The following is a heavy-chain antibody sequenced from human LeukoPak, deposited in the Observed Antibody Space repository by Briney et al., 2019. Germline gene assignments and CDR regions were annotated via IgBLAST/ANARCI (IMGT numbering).Heavy chain of an antibody. CDR1: GFTFSSYA. J-gene: IGHJ3*02. Sequence: PGGSLRLSCAASGFTFSSYAMHWVRQAPGKGLEWVAVISYDGSNKYYADSVKGRFTISRDNSKNTLYLQMNSLRAEDTAVYYCARGYYYDSNGAFDIWSQGTMVTVSA. D-gene: IGHD3-22*01. V-gene: IGHV3-30-3*01. CDR2: ISYDGSNK. CDR3: ARGYYYDSNGAFDI.